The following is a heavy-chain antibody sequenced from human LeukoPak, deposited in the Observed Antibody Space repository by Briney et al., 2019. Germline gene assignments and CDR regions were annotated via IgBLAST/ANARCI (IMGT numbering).Heavy chain of an antibody. D-gene: IGHD2-15*01. CDR3: ARSMMVAATLGWFDP. V-gene: IGHV1-2*02. Sequence: GASVTVSCKASGYTFTGYYMHWVRQAPGQGLEWMGWINPNSGGTNYAQKFQGRVTITRDTSISTAYMELSRLRSDDTAVYYCARSMMVAATLGWFDPWGQGTLVTVSS. CDR1: GYTFTGYY. J-gene: IGHJ5*02. CDR2: INPNSGGT.